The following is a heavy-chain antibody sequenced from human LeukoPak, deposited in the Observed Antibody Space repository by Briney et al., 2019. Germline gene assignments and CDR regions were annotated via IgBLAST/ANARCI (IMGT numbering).Heavy chain of an antibody. J-gene: IGHJ4*02. V-gene: IGHV1-8*01. Sequence: ASVKVSCKASGYTFTSYDINWVRQATGQGLEWMGWMNPNSGNTGYAHKFQGRVTMTRNTSISTAYMEMSSLRSEDTAVYYCARGGNKYCSGGSCYPFDYWGQGTLVTVSS. CDR2: MNPNSGNT. CDR1: GYTFTSYD. CDR3: ARGGNKYCSGGSCYPFDY. D-gene: IGHD2-15*01.